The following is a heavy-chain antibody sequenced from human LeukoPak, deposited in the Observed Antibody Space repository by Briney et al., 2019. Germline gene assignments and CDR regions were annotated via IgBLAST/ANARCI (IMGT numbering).Heavy chain of an antibody. V-gene: IGHV5-51*01. J-gene: IGHJ4*02. D-gene: IGHD2-15*01. CDR2: IYSGDSDT. CDR3: ARSRLTRGGYCSGGSCYEYY. CDR1: GSIFTIYW. Sequence: GASLKISCQGSGSIFTIYWIGWVRQMRGQGLEWMGFIYSGDSDTRYSPSFQGQVTISADKSTSTAYLQWRSLKASDTAMYYCARSRLTRGGYCSGGSCYEYYWGQGTLVTVSS.